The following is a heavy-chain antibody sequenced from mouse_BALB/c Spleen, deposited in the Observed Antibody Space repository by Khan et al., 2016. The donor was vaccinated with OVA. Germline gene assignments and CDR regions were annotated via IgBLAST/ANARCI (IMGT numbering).Heavy chain of an antibody. Sequence: QVQLKESGPGLVAPSQSLSITCTVSGSSLTDYGVSWIRQPPGKGLEWLGVIWGGGIPYYTSVLKSRLSISTANSKSQVFLKMNSLQTDDTAMYYCAKHLILYPYYVDYWSQGNTRTVYS. CDR3: AKHLILYPYYVDY. V-gene: IGHV2-6-5*01. J-gene: IGHJ2*01. CDR1: GSSLTDYG. D-gene: IGHD1-1*01. CDR2: IWGGGIP.